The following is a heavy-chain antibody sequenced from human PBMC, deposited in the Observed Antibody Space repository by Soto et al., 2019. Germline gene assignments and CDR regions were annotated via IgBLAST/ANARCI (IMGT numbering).Heavy chain of an antibody. V-gene: IGHV3-23*01. Sequence: QTGGSLRLSCAASGFTFSTYAMSWVRQAPGKGLEWVSGISASGGSTYYADSVRGRFTIARDNSKNTLYLQMNSLRAEDTAMYYCAKEPRVITFGGFIAKQYFQHWGQGTLVTVSS. J-gene: IGHJ1*01. CDR3: AKEPRVITFGGFIAKQYFQH. CDR2: ISASGGST. D-gene: IGHD3-16*02. CDR1: GFTFSTYA.